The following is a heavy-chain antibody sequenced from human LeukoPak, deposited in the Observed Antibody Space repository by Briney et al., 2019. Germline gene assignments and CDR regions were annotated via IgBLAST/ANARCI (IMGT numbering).Heavy chain of an antibody. CDR1: GYTFTGYY. CDR3: ATPRWELWDAFDI. Sequence: ASVKVSCKASGYTFTGYYMHWVRQAPGQGLEWMGWINPNSGGTNYAQKFQGRVTMTRDTSISTAYMELSRLRSDDTAVYYCATPRWELWDAFDIWGQGTMVTVSS. CDR2: INPNSGGT. V-gene: IGHV1-2*02. D-gene: IGHD1-26*01. J-gene: IGHJ3*02.